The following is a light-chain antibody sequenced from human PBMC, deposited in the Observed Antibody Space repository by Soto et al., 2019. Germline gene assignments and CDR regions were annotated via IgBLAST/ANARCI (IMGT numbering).Light chain of an antibody. J-gene: IGKJ1*01. Sequence: DIQMTQSPSSLSASVGDRVTIACRASQNITNFLNWYQHNQGKXXNXXIFAASHLQSGVSSRFSGSGSGTDLTITISSLHPEDFETFYCQESATTRWAFGQGTKVDIK. CDR2: AAS. V-gene: IGKV1-39*01. CDR1: QNITNF. CDR3: QESATTRWA.